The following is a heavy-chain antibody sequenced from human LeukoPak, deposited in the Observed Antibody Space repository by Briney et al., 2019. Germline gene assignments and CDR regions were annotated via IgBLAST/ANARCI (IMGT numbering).Heavy chain of an antibody. CDR1: GFTFSDYY. Sequence: GGSLRLPCAASGFTFSDYYMGWIRRAPGKVLDWVSYISSSGGTMYYADSVKGRFTISRDNAKNSLYLQMNSLRAEDTAVYYCARARGSYAFDIWGQGIMVTVSS. V-gene: IGHV3-11*04. CDR2: ISSSGGTM. J-gene: IGHJ3*02. CDR3: ARARGSYAFDI. D-gene: IGHD2-15*01.